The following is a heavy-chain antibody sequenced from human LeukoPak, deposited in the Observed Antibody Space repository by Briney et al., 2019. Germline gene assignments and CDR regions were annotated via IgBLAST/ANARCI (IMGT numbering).Heavy chain of an antibody. D-gene: IGHD3-16*01. CDR3: AKWEEKLRALDV. CDR2: THYSGST. V-gene: IGHV4-59*08. CDR1: GDSIRSYY. J-gene: IGHJ3*01. Sequence: PSETLSLTCTVSGDSIRSYYWNWVRQPPGKSLEWIGFTHYSGSTFYNPSLKSRVSTSVDTSKNQFSLRLSFETAADTAMYYCAKWEEKLRALDVWGQGTMVTVSS.